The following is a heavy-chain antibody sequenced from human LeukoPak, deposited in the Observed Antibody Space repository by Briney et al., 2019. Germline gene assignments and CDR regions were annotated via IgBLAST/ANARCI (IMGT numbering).Heavy chain of an antibody. V-gene: IGHV1-18*01. CDR1: GYTFTSYG. D-gene: IGHD3-16*02. J-gene: IGHJ4*02. Sequence: ASVKVSCKASGYTFTSYGISWMRQAPGQGLEWMGWISAYSGNRHYAQKLQGRVTMTTDTSTSTAYMELRSLRSDDTAVYYCARAANYDYIWGSYREKFDYWGQGTLVTVPS. CDR3: ARAANYDYIWGSYREKFDY. CDR2: ISAYSGNR.